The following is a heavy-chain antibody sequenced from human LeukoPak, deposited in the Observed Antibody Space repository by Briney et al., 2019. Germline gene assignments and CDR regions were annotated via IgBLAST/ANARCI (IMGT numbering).Heavy chain of an antibody. J-gene: IGHJ4*02. Sequence: PSETLSLTCTVSGGSISSYYWSWIRQPAGKGLEWIGRIYTSGSTNYNPSLKSRVTISVDTSKNHFSLKLNSVTAADTAVYYCARVTDGYKIDYWGQGTLVTVSS. D-gene: IGHD5-24*01. V-gene: IGHV4-4*07. CDR2: IYTSGST. CDR1: GGSISSYY. CDR3: ARVTDGYKIDY.